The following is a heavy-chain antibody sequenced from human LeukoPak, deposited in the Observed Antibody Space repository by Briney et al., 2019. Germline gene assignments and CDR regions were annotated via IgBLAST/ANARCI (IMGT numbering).Heavy chain of an antibody. J-gene: IGHJ4*02. D-gene: IGHD6-13*01. V-gene: IGHV1-2*02. CDR3: ARDPPAAGSTEFDF. Sequence: ASVKVSCKASGFTFTDYYIHWVRQAPGQGLEWMGSIHPTSGVTEYAQKFQGRVTVTRDTSISATYMELSRLTSDDTAVYYCARDPPAAGSTEFDFWGQGTLVTVSS. CDR1: GFTFTDYY. CDR2: IHPTSGVT.